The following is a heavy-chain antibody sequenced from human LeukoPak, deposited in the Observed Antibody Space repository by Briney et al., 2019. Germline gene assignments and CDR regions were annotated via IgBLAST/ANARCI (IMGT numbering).Heavy chain of an antibody. Sequence: SVKVSCKASGGTFSSYAISWVRQAPGQGLEWMGRIIPILGIANYAQKFQGRVTITANKSTSTAYMELSSLRSEDTAVYYCASNEYCGGDCYSQNWFDPWGQGTLVTVSS. J-gene: IGHJ5*02. V-gene: IGHV1-69*04. CDR1: GGTFSSYA. D-gene: IGHD2-21*02. CDR2: IIPILGIA. CDR3: ASNEYCGGDCYSQNWFDP.